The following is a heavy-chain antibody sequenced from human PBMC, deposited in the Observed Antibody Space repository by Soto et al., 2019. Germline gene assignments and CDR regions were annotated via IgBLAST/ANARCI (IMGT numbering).Heavy chain of an antibody. Sequence: SETLSLTCTVSGGSISSGDYYWSWIRQPPGKGLEWIGYIYYSGSTNYNPSLKSRVTISVDTSKNQFSLKLSSVTAADTAVYYCARAEHRGSHYYGMDVWGQGTTVTVSS. D-gene: IGHD2-21*01. CDR3: ARAEHRGSHYYGMDV. CDR1: GGSISSGDYY. V-gene: IGHV4-61*08. J-gene: IGHJ6*02. CDR2: IYYSGST.